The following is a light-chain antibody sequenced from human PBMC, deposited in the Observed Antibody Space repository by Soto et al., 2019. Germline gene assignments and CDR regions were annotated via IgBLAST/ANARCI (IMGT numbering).Light chain of an antibody. Sequence: EILLTQSPGTLSLSPGDRATLSCRASQSLSNSFLAWYQQKPGQTPRLLISGASIRATDIPDRFSGSGSGTVFNLTISRLEPEDFAVYFCQQYGRLPLSFGGGTKVEIK. CDR2: GAS. CDR1: QSLSNSF. J-gene: IGKJ4*01. CDR3: QQYGRLPLS. V-gene: IGKV3-20*01.